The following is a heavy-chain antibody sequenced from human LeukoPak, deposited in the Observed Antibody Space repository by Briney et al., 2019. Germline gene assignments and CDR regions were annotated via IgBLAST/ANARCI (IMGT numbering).Heavy chain of an antibody. D-gene: IGHD1-1*01. J-gene: IGHJ4*02. V-gene: IGHV3-53*01. CDR3: ARAPNWRFDH. CDR2: IYNDGTT. CDR1: GCSLSSIY. Sequence: GGALRLSCAGSGCSLSSIYRNWVGQARGKGVEWVSVIYNDGTTYYADSVKGRFTISRDDSKNTLYLHMNSLRAEDTAVYYCARAPNWRFDHWGQGTLVTVSS.